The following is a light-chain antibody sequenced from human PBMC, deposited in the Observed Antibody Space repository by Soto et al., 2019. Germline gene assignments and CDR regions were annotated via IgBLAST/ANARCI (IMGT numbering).Light chain of an antibody. V-gene: IGKV1-5*03. CDR2: TAS. J-gene: IGKJ1*01. Sequence: DIQLTQSPSLLSASVGDRVTMACRASQAISSWLGWYQQKPGKAPKLLIYTASTLKSGVPSRFSGSGSGTEFTLTISSLQPDDFATYYCQHYNSYSEAFGQGTKVDIK. CDR3: QHYNSYSEA. CDR1: QAISSW.